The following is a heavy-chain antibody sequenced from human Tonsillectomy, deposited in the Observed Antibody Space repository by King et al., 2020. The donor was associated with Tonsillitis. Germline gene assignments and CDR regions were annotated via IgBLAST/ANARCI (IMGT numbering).Heavy chain of an antibody. V-gene: IGHV2-26*01. CDR2: IFSNDEK. D-gene: IGHD4-17*01. Sequence: TLKESGPVLVKPTEPLTLTCTVSGFSLRNARMGVSWIRQPPGKALEWLAHIFSNDEKSYNTSLKSRLTISKDTSKSQVVLTMTNMDPVDTATYFCARIQTLLTTYSYYYGMDVWGQGTTVTVSS. CDR3: ARIQTLLTTYSYYYGMDV. J-gene: IGHJ6*02. CDR1: GFSLRNARMG.